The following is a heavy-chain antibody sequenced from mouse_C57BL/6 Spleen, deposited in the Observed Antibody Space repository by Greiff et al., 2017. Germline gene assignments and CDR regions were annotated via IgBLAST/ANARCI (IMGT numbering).Heavy chain of an antibody. V-gene: IGHV1-26*01. J-gene: IGHJ2*01. CDR1: GYTFTDYY. CDR3: ARMDYSGSRLFGD. CDR2: INPNNGGT. Sequence: EVKLQQSGPELVKPGASGKISCKASGYTFTDYYMNWVKQSPGKSLEWIGDINPNNGGTSYNQKFKGKATLTVDKSSSTAYMEHRSLTSEDSAVYYYARMDYSGSRLFGDWGQGTTLT. D-gene: IGHD1-1*01.